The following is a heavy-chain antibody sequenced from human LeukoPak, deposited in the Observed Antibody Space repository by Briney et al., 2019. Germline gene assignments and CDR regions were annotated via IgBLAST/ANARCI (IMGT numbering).Heavy chain of an antibody. V-gene: IGHV3-7*01. Sequence: GGSLRLSCAASGFTFSSYWMSWVRQAPGKGLEWVANIKQDGSEKYYVDSVKGRFTISRDNVKNSLYLQMNSLRAEDTAVYYCARAPDIVATKYYYYYYGMDVWGQGTTVTVSS. CDR2: IKQDGSEK. CDR3: ARAPDIVATKYYYYYYGMDV. J-gene: IGHJ6*02. D-gene: IGHD5-12*01. CDR1: GFTFSSYW.